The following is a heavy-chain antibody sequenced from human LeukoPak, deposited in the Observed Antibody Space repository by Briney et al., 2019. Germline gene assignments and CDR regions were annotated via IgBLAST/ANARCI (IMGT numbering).Heavy chain of an antibody. V-gene: IGHV3-74*01. CDR3: ARAVRRFGEPQHYYYYYYMDV. J-gene: IGHJ6*03. CDR1: VFTFSSYW. CDR2: TNSDGSST. D-gene: IGHD3-10*01. Sequence: GGSLRLSCAAPVFTFSSYWMHWVRQARGKGLVWVSRTNSDGSSTSYADSVKGRFTISRDNAKNTLYLQMNSLRAEDTAVYYCARAVRRFGEPQHYYYYYYMDVWGKGTTVTISS.